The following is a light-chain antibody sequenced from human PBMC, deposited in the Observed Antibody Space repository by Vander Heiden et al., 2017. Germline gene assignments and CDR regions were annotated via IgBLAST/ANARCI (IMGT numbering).Light chain of an antibody. Sequence: VSTHTLGPLALSPGERAALSCRASQSVSGNMLAWYRQKPGQAPRLLISDASNRATGIPDRFSASGSGTDFTLTISRLEPEDFAVYYCQQYGNSPLTFGGGTEVESK. CDR2: DAS. J-gene: IGKJ4*01. CDR1: QSVSGNM. CDR3: QQYGNSPLT. V-gene: IGKV3-20*01.